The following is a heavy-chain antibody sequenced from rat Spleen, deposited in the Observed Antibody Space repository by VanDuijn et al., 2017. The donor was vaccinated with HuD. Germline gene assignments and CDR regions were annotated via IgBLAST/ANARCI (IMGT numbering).Heavy chain of an antibody. Sequence: EVQLVESDGGLVQPGRSLKLSCAASGFTFSDYYMAWVRQAPTKGLEWVATISYDGSSTYYRDSVKGRFTISRDNAKSTLYLQMDSLRSEDTATYYCARRPGYNYFDYWGQGVMVTVSS. V-gene: IGHV5-29*01. J-gene: IGHJ2*01. CDR3: ARRPGYNYFDY. CDR1: GFTFSDYY. D-gene: IGHD1-4*01. CDR2: ISYDGSST.